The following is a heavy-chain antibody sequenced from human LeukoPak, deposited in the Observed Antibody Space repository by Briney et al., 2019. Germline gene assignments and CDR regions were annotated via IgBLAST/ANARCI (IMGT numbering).Heavy chain of an antibody. V-gene: IGHV3-9*01. Sequence: GGSLRLSCAISGFNFDQYAMFWVRQAPGKGLEWVTGITWNSGTIAYADSVKGRFSISRDNAKSSLYLQINSLRTEDTALYYCVRSVGSDWGHFDFRGQGTLVTVSS. D-gene: IGHD7-27*01. CDR2: ITWNSGTI. J-gene: IGHJ4*02. CDR3: VRSVGSDWGHFDF. CDR1: GFNFDQYA.